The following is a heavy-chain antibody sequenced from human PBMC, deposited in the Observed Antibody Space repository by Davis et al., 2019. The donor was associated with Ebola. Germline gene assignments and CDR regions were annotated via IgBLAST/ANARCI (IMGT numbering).Heavy chain of an antibody. V-gene: IGHV3-7*03. CDR1: GFTFSGSW. CDR3: VKDSSNIWFDI. Sequence: GGSLRLSCAASGFTFSGSWMSWVRQAPGKGLEWVANIKQDGSETYYVDSVKGRFTISRDNAKNSLYLQMNSLRVEDTAIYYCVKDSSNIWFDIWGQGTLVTVSS. D-gene: IGHD2/OR15-2a*01. CDR2: IKQDGSET. J-gene: IGHJ3*02.